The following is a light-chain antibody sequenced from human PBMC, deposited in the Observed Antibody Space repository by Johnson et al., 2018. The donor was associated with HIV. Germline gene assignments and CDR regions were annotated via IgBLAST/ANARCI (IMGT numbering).Light chain of an antibody. CDR3: GTWDGSLSAGAV. V-gene: IGLV1-51*02. CDR2: EDP. CDR1: SSNIGNNY. J-gene: IGLJ1*01. Sequence: QSVLTQPPSVSAAPGQKVTISCSGSSSNIGNNYVSWYQQLPGTAPKLLIYEDPRRPSGIPDRFSGSKSGTSATLGITGLQTGDEGDYYCGTWDGSLSAGAVFGTGTKVTVL.